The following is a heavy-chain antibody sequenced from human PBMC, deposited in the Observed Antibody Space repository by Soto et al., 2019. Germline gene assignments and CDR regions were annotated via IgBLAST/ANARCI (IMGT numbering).Heavy chain of an antibody. CDR1: AHSFTGYH. D-gene: IGHD3-10*01. CDR2: INPNSGGT. J-gene: IGHJ6*02. CDR3: ARDHRWLGELSGLVDYYYYYGMDV. V-gene: IGHV1-2*04. Sequence: ASVKVSCNXSAHSFTGYHMKWVRQAPGQGLQWMGWINPNSGGTNYAEKFQGWVTMTRDTSISTAYMELSRLRSDDTAVYYCARDHRWLGELSGLVDYYYYYGMDVWGQGTTVTVSS.